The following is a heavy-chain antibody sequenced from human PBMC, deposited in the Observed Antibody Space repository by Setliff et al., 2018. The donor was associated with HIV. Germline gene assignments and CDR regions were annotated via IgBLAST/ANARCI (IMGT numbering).Heavy chain of an antibody. J-gene: IGHJ6*02. Sequence: SETLSLTCTVSGGSISRSRHFWSWIRQPAGKGLEWIGRFFPSGSTHYNPSLRSRVTMSVDTSKNQFSLNLRSVTAADTAVYYCAREIFDNSGYYHHGMDVWGQGTTVTVSS. V-gene: IGHV4-61*02. CDR2: FFPSGST. CDR3: AREIFDNSGYYHHGMDV. D-gene: IGHD3-22*01. CDR1: GGSISRSRHF.